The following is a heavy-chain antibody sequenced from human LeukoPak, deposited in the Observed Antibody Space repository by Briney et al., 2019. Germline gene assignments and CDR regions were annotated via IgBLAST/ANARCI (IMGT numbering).Heavy chain of an antibody. V-gene: IGHV1-2*02. CDR3: ARSFVDTAMVTWDNWFDP. CDR1: GYTFTGYY. CDR2: VNPNSGGT. J-gene: IGHJ5*02. D-gene: IGHD5-18*01. Sequence: GASVTVSCKASGYTFTGYYMHWVRQAPGQGLEWMGRVNPNSGGTNFAQKFQGRVTMTRDTSISTAYMELSSLRSDDTAVYYCARSFVDTAMVTWDNWFDPWGQGTLVTVSS.